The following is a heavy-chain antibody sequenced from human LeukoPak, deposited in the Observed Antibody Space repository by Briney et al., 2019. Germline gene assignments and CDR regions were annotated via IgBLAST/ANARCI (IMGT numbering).Heavy chain of an antibody. V-gene: IGHV3-15*05. Sequence: PGGSLRLSCAASGLNFAWWSWVRPPPGKGLEGVGRIKSKPDGATTAYAAPVRGRFTIPRHDPTNTLFHQIISLKTEDTAVYYCTTELFCGSSTCPESFDYWGQGTLVTVSS. CDR1: GLNFAW. D-gene: IGHD1-1*01. CDR3: TTELFCGSSTCPESFDY. J-gene: IGHJ4*02. CDR2: IKSKPDGATT.